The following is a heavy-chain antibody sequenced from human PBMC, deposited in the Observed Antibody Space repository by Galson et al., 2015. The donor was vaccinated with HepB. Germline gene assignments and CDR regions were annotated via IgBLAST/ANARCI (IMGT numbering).Heavy chain of an antibody. J-gene: IGHJ4*02. Sequence: SLRLSCAASGFTFSSYGMHWVRQAPGKGLEWVAFIRYDGSNKYYADSVKGRFTISRDNSKNTLYLQMNSLRAEDTAVYYCAKGYFISGWYFDYWGQGTLVTVSS. CDR1: GFTFSSYG. CDR2: IRYDGSNK. CDR3: AKGYFISGWYFDY. V-gene: IGHV3-30*02. D-gene: IGHD6-19*01.